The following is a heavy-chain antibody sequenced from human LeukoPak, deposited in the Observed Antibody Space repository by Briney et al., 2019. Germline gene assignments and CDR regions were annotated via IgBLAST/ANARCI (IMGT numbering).Heavy chain of an antibody. V-gene: IGHV3-23*01. CDR1: GLTLSSYA. CDR3: AKRQVVGDGGFDY. J-gene: IGHJ4*02. D-gene: IGHD6-19*01. CDR2: IGGSGGGT. Sequence: PGGSLRLSCAASGLTLSSYAMSWVRQAPGKGLEWVSAIGGSGGGTYYADSVKGRFTISRDNSKNTLYLQVNSLRAEDTAVYYCAKRQVVGDGGFDYWGQGTLVTVSS.